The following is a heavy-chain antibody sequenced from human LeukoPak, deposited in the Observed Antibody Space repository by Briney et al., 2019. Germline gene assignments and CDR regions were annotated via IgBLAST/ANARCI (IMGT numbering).Heavy chain of an antibody. CDR2: IYYSGST. J-gene: IGHJ5*02. Sequence: SETLSLTCTVSGGSISSGCYYWSWIRQHPGKGLEWIGYIYYSGSTYYNPSLKSRVTISVDTSKNQFSLKLSSVTAADTAVYYCARGDIVVVPAAIWFDPWGQRTLVTVSS. D-gene: IGHD2-2*01. CDR3: ARGDIVVVPAAIWFDP. V-gene: IGHV4-31*03. CDR1: GGSISSGCYY.